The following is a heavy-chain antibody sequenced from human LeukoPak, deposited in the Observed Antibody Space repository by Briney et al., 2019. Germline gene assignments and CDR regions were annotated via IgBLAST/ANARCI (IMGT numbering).Heavy chain of an antibody. Sequence: GGSLRLSCAASGFTVSSNYMSWVRQAPGKGLEWVSVIYSGGSTYYADSVKGRFTISRDNSKNTLYLQMNSLRAEDTAVYYCARVLGYCSGGSRYGPYYGMDVWGQGTTVTVSS. CDR3: ARVLGYCSGGSRYGPYYGMDV. CDR1: GFTVSSNY. D-gene: IGHD2-15*01. J-gene: IGHJ6*02. CDR2: IYSGGST. V-gene: IGHV3-53*01.